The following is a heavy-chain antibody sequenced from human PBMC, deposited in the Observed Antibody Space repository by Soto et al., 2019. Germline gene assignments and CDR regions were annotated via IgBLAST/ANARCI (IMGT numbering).Heavy chain of an antibody. CDR2: ISSDEAKT. CDR3: AYLPLAGGGDF. V-gene: IGHV3-74*03. CDR1: GFTFRAYW. D-gene: IGHD3-16*01. Sequence: GGSLRLSCAASGFTFRAYWMHWVPQAPGKGLVWVSRISSDEAKTEYADSVKGRFTISRDNAKNMLYLQMNSLRVVDTAVYYCAYLPLAGGGDFWGQGTLVTVSS. J-gene: IGHJ4*02.